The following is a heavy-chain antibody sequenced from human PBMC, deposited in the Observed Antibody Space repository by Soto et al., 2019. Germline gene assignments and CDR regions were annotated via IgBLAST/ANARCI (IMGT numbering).Heavy chain of an antibody. CDR2: INPNSGDT. CDR3: ARAYIGAYDSSGYYPPGDAFEI. D-gene: IGHD3-22*01. Sequence: GASVKVSCKASGYTFTGYYMHWVRQAPGQGLEWMGWINPNSGDTNYAQKFQGWVTMTRDTSISTAYMELSRLRSDDTAVYYCARAYIGAYDSSGYYPPGDAFEIWGQGTMVTVSS. V-gene: IGHV1-2*04. J-gene: IGHJ3*02. CDR1: GYTFTGYY.